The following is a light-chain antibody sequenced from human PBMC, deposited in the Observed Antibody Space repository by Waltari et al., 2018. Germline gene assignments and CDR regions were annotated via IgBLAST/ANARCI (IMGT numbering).Light chain of an antibody. CDR1: QSIGDS. Sequence: DIQMTQSPSTLYASVGAGVTITCRASQSIGDSLAWYQQNPGRAPKLLIYKASSLESGVPSRFSGSGSGTEFTLTITSLQPDDFATYYCQQSNTYPWGFGQGTKVDIK. V-gene: IGKV1-5*03. J-gene: IGKJ1*01. CDR3: QQSNTYPWG. CDR2: KAS.